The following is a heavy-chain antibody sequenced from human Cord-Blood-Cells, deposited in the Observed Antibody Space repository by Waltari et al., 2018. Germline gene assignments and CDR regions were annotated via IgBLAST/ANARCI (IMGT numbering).Heavy chain of an antibody. V-gene: IGHV1-24*01. Sequence: QVQLVQSGAEVQKPGASVKVSCKVSGYTLTALSMHWVRQAPGNGLEWMGGFDPEVGETTYAQKVQGRVTMTGDTSTDTAYMELSSLRSEDTAVYYWATEPAGNWNAFDIWGQGTMVTGSS. J-gene: IGHJ3*02. D-gene: IGHD1-1*01. CDR3: ATEPAGNWNAFDI. CDR2: FDPEVGET. CDR1: GYTLTALS.